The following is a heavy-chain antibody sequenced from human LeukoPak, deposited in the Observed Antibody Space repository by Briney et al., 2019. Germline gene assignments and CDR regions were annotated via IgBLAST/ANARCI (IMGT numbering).Heavy chain of an antibody. CDR2: INSDGSST. CDR1: GFTFSSYW. CDR3: ARDPPSKPVWFGESQTLAETYGMDV. J-gene: IGHJ6*02. D-gene: IGHD3-10*01. Sequence: QPGGSLRLSCAASGFTFSSYWMHWVRQAPGKGLVWVSRINSDGSSTSYADSVKGRFTISRDNAKNTLYLQMNSLRAEDTAVYYCARDPPSKPVWFGESQTLAETYGMDVWGQGTTVTVSS. V-gene: IGHV3-74*01.